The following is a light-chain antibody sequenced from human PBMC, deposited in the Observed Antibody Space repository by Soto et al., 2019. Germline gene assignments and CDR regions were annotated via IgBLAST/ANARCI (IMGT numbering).Light chain of an antibody. CDR2: GVS. V-gene: IGKV1-39*01. CDR1: QSVRTY. Sequence: DIHMMQSPSSLSASVGDRVTITCRASQSVRTYVNWYQQKPGKAPNLLIYGVSTLHSGVPSRFSGAGSGTDFTLTISSLQPEDFASYYCQPSYSTPWTFGPGTKVEIK. CDR3: QPSYSTPWT. J-gene: IGKJ1*01.